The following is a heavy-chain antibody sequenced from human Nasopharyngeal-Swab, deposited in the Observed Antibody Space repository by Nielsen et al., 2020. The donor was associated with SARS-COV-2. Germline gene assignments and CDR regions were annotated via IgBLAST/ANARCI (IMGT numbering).Heavy chain of an antibody. CDR1: GYTLSTYA. Sequence: ASVKVSCKASGYTLSTYAMYWVRQAPGQRPEFMGWINAGKGNTYYSQKFQGRVRISRDTSANTVYMELSRLRFADTAVYYCARVPAVAASRIDYWGQGTLVTVSS. J-gene: IGHJ4*02. CDR3: ARVPAVAASRIDY. D-gene: IGHD6-19*01. CDR2: INAGKGNT. V-gene: IGHV1-3*01.